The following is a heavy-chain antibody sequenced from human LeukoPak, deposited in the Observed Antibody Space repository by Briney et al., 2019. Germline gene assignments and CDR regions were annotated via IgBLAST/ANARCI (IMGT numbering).Heavy chain of an antibody. J-gene: IGHJ4*02. D-gene: IGHD5-18*01. V-gene: IGHV1-2*06. Sequence: ASVKVSCKASGYTFTDYYIHWVRQAPGQGLEWMGRINPNSGGTNSAQKFQGRVTMTRDTSISTAYMELSRLRSDDTAVYYCARGEWLLHYWGQGIQVTVSS. CDR1: GYTFTDYY. CDR3: ARGEWLLHY. CDR2: INPNSGGT.